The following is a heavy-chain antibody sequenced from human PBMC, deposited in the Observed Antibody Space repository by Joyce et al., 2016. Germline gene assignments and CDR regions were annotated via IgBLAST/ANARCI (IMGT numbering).Heavy chain of an antibody. Sequence: QLQLQESGPGLVKPSETLSLTCSVSGGSITSSSYYCAWFRQPPGNGVEWIGSIYYGGTTYYNPSLKSRVTIDVDTSNSQFSLKLISVTAADTAVYYCLGKWSSHSDDYWGQGTLVTVSS. CDR3: LGKWSSHSDDY. J-gene: IGHJ4*02. V-gene: IGHV4-39*01. D-gene: IGHD3-10*01. CDR2: IYYGGTT. CDR1: GGSITSSSYY.